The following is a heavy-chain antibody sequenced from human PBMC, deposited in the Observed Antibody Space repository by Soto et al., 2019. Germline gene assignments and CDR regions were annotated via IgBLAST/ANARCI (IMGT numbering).Heavy chain of an antibody. CDR1: GYTFTSYG. J-gene: IGHJ6*02. V-gene: IGHV1-18*01. CDR2: ISAYNGNT. D-gene: IGHD3-3*01. Sequence: QVQRVQSGAEVKKPGASVKVSCKASGYTFTSYGISWVRQAPGQGLEWMGWISAYNGNTNYAQKLQGRVTMTTDTSTSTAYMELRSLRSDDTAVYYCARVPYDFWSGYQYGMDVWGQGTTVTVSS. CDR3: ARVPYDFWSGYQYGMDV.